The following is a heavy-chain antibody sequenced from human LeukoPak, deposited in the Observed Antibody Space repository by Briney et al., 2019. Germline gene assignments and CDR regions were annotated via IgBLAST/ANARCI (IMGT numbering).Heavy chain of an antibody. V-gene: IGHV1-2*02. CDR1: GYTFSGYF. CDR2: INPNSGGT. CDR3: ARDQYYDSRPLEY. J-gene: IGHJ4*02. Sequence: GASVKVSCKASGYTFSGYFMHWVRQAPGQGLEWMGWINPNSGGTNYAQRFQGRVMMTRDTSLSTAYMELSGLKSDDSAIYFCARDQYYDSRPLEYWGQGTLVTVSS. D-gene: IGHD3-22*01.